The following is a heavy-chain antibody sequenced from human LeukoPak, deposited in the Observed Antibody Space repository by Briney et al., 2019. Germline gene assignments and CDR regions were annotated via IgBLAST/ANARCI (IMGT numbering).Heavy chain of an antibody. V-gene: IGHV3-21*01. CDR3: ASGFTGTFTDY. J-gene: IGHJ4*02. CDR2: ISSSSYI. CDR1: GFTFSSYS. D-gene: IGHD1-1*01. Sequence: GGSLRLSCAASGFTFSSYSVNWVRQAPGKGLEWVSSISSSSYIYYADSVKGRFTISRDNAKNSLYLQMNSLRAEDTAVYYCASGFTGTFTDYWGQGTLVTVSS.